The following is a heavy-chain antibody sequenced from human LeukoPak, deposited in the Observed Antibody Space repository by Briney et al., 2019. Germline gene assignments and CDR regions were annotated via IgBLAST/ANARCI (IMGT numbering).Heavy chain of an antibody. J-gene: IGHJ4*02. CDR3: ARANHYYDSSGYSLGY. V-gene: IGHV1-18*01. CDR1: GYTFTSYG. D-gene: IGHD3-22*01. Sequence: ASVKVSCKASGYTFTSYGISWVRQAPGQGREWMGWISAYNGNTNYAQKLQGRVTMTTDTSTSTAYMELRSLRSDDTAVYYCARANHYYDSSGYSLGYWGQGTLVTVSS. CDR2: ISAYNGNT.